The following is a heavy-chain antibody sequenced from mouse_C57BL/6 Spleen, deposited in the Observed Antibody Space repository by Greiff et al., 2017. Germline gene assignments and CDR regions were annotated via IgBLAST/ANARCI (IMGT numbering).Heavy chain of an antibody. CDR2: IDPETGGT. CDR1: GYTFTDYE. Sequence: QVQLKQSGAELVRPGASVTLSCKASGYTFTDYEMHWVKQTPVHGLEWIGAIDPETGGTAYNQKFKGKAILTADKSSSTAYMELRSLTSEDSAVYYCTRPYYSWGQGTLVTVSA. J-gene: IGHJ3*02. CDR3: TRPYYS. V-gene: IGHV1-15*01. D-gene: IGHD2-10*01.